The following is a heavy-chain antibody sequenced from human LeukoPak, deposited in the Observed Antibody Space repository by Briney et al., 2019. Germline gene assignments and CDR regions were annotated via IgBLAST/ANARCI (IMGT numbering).Heavy chain of an antibody. D-gene: IGHD2-2*01. CDR2: IIPILGIA. CDR3: ARGSSTSPYGMDV. J-gene: IGHJ6*02. CDR1: GGTFSSYA. Sequence: SVKVSCKASGGTFSSYAISWVRQAPGQGLEWMGRIIPILGIANYAQKFQGRVTITADKSTSTAYMELSSLRSEDTAVYYCARGSSTSPYGMDVWGQGTTVTVSS. V-gene: IGHV1-69*04.